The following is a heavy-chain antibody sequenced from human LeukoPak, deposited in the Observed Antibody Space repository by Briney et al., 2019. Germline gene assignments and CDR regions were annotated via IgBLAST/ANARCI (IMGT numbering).Heavy chain of an antibody. Sequence: GGSLRLSCAASGFTFSSYSMNWVRQAPGKGLEWVSYISSSSSTIYYADSVKGRFTISRDNAKNSLYLQMNSLRAEDTAVYYCASSGDGCSGGSCERRNRRGYYFDYWGQGTLVTVSS. CDR2: ISSSSSTI. D-gene: IGHD2-15*01. V-gene: IGHV3-48*01. CDR3: ASSGDGCSGGSCERRNRRGYYFDY. CDR1: GFTFSSYS. J-gene: IGHJ4*02.